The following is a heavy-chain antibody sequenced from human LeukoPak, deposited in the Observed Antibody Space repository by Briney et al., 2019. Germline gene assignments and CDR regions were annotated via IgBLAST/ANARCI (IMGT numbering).Heavy chain of an antibody. CDR1: GGSISSGGYY. Sequence: SETLSLTCTVPGGSISSGGYYWSWIRQPPGKGLEWIGYIYHSGSTYYNPSLKSRVTISVDRSKNQFSLKLSSVTAADTAVYYCARVSSGWYRNGVYYFDYWGQGTLVTISS. D-gene: IGHD6-13*01. CDR3: ARVSSGWYRNGVYYFDY. V-gene: IGHV4-30-2*01. J-gene: IGHJ4*02. CDR2: IYHSGST.